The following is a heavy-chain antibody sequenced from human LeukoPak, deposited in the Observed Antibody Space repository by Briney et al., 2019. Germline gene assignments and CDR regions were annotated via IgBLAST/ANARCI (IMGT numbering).Heavy chain of an antibody. V-gene: IGHV1-18*01. CDR2: ISAYNGNT. D-gene: IGHD3-22*01. CDR3: ARAPYYYDSSGYSPFDY. CDR1: GYTFTSYG. Sequence: GASMKVSCKASGYTFTSYGISWVRQAPGQGLEWMGWISAYNGNTNYAQKLQGRVTMTTDTSTSTAYMELRSLRSDDTAVYYCARAPYYYDSSGYSPFDYWGQGTLVTVSS. J-gene: IGHJ4*02.